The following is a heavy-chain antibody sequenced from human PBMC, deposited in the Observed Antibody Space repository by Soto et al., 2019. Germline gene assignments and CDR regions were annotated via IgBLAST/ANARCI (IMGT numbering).Heavy chain of an antibody. V-gene: IGHV3-33*01. CDR3: ARDGVAGTGYFDY. D-gene: IGHD6-19*01. CDR1: GFTFSSYG. Sequence: QVQLVESGGGVVQPGRSLRLSCAASGFTFSSYGMHWVRQAPGKGLEWVAVIWYDGSNKYYADSVKGRFTISRDNSKNTLYLQMNSLRAEDTAVYYCARDGVAGTGYFDYWGQGTLVTVSS. CDR2: IWYDGSNK. J-gene: IGHJ4*02.